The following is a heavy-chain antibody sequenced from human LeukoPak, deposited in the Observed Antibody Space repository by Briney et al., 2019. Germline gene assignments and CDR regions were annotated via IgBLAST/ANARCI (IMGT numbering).Heavy chain of an antibody. J-gene: IGHJ4*02. CDR2: IKEDGSEK. Sequence: GGSLRLSCAASGFTFSRDWMSWVRQPPGKGLEWVANIKEDGSEKYYVDSVKGRFTISRDNAKNSLYLQMNSLRAEDTAVYYCARDGEDYGDYDYWGQGTLVTVSS. CDR3: ARDGEDYGDYDY. D-gene: IGHD4-17*01. V-gene: IGHV3-7*01. CDR1: GFTFSRDW.